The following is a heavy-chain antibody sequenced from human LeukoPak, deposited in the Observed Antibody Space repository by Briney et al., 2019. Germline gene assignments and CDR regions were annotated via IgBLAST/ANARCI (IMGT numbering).Heavy chain of an antibody. V-gene: IGHV1-3*03. CDR2: INAGNGNT. Sequence: ASVKVSCKASGYTFTGYYMHWVRQAPGQRLEWMGWINAGNGNTKYSQEFQGRVTITRDTSASTAYMELSSLRSEDMAVYYCARDGCTNGVCYNDAFDIWGQGTMVTVSS. CDR3: ARDGCTNGVCYNDAFDI. D-gene: IGHD2-8*01. J-gene: IGHJ3*02. CDR1: GYTFTGYY.